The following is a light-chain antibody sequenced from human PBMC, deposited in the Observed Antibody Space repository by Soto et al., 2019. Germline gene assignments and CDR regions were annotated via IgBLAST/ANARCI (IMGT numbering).Light chain of an antibody. CDR3: QQYYSPPLT. CDR2: WAS. V-gene: IGKV4-1*01. Sequence: DIVMTQSPDSLAVSLGERATINCKSSQSVLSSSNNKNYLAWFQQKPGQPPKLLISWASTRESGVPDRFSGSASGTDFTLTISSLQAEDVAVYYCQQYYSPPLTFGGGPKVEIK. J-gene: IGKJ4*01. CDR1: QSVLSSSNNKNY.